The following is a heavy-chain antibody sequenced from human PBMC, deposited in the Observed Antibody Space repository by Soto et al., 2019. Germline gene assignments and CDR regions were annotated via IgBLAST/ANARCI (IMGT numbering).Heavy chain of an antibody. CDR1: GFTFTNYA. Sequence: QVQLVESGGGVVQPGRSLRLSCAASGFTFTNYAMHWVRQAPGKGLEWVALILSDGNTKYYADSVKGRLTISRDNSENTVFLQMNSLRAEDTAVYYCARGVMGISYESSGFEYWGQGALVTVSS. D-gene: IGHD3-22*01. J-gene: IGHJ4*02. CDR2: ILSDGNTK. V-gene: IGHV3-33*05. CDR3: ARGVMGISYESSGFEY.